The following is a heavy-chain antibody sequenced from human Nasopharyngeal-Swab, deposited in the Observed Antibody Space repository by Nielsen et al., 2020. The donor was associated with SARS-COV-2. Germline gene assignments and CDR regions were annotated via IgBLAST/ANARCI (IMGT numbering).Heavy chain of an antibody. Sequence: GESLKISCAASGFTFSSYWMSWVRQAPGKGLEWVANIKQDGSEKYYVDSVKGRFTISRDNAKNSLYLQMNSLRAEDTAAYYCAREGPDSGYVDPHFDYWGQGTLVTVSS. J-gene: IGHJ4*02. CDR2: IKQDGSEK. CDR3: AREGPDSGYVDPHFDY. D-gene: IGHD5-12*01. V-gene: IGHV3-7*01. CDR1: GFTFSSYW.